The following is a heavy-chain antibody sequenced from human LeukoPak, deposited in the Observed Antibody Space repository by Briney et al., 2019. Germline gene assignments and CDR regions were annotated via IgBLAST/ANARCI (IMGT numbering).Heavy chain of an antibody. CDR1: GFTFSSYS. CDR2: ISSSSSYI. Sequence: PGGSLRLSCAASGFTFSSYSMNWVRQAPGKGLEWVSSISSSSSYIYYADSVKGRFTISRDNAKNSLYLQMNSLRAEDTAVYYCASSGITMIVVAHDAFDIWGQGTMVTVSS. D-gene: IGHD3-22*01. CDR3: ASSGITMIVVAHDAFDI. J-gene: IGHJ3*02. V-gene: IGHV3-21*01.